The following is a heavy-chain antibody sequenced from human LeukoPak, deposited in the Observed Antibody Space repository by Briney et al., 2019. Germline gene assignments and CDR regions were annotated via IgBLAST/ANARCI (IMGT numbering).Heavy chain of an antibody. V-gene: IGHV4-34*01. CDR1: GGSISSYY. D-gene: IGHD3-3*01. CDR3: ARAPRFLEFKSYGMDV. Sequence: SETLSLTCTVSGGSISSYYWSWIRQPPGKGLEWIGEINHSGSTNYNPSLKSRVTISVDTSKNQFSLKLSSVTAADTAVYYCARAPRFLEFKSYGMDVWGQRTTVTVSS. J-gene: IGHJ6*02. CDR2: INHSGST.